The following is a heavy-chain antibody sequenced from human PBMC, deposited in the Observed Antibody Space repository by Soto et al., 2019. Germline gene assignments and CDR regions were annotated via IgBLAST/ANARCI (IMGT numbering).Heavy chain of an antibody. CDR2: ISGSGGST. V-gene: IGHV3-23*01. J-gene: IGHJ3*02. CDR1: GFTFSSYA. D-gene: IGHD5-12*01. Sequence: GGSLRLSCAASGFTFSSYAMSWVRQAPGKGLEWVSAISGSGGSTYYADSVKGRFTISRDNSKNTLYLQRNSLRAEDTAVYYCAKDIADIVATIVDAFDIWGQGTMVTVSS. CDR3: AKDIADIVATIVDAFDI.